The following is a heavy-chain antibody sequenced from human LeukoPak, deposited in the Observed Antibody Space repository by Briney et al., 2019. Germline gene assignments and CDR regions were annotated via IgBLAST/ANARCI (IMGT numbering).Heavy chain of an antibody. CDR2: IWYDGSNK. Sequence: GRSLRLSCAASGFTFSSYGMHWVRQAPGKGLEWVAVIWYDGSNKYYADSVKGRFTISRDNSKNTLYLQMNSLRAEDTAVYYCARDIRSYYYDSRYFDYWGQGTLVTVSS. CDR1: GFTFSSYG. V-gene: IGHV3-33*01. J-gene: IGHJ4*02. CDR3: ARDIRSYYYDSRYFDY. D-gene: IGHD3-22*01.